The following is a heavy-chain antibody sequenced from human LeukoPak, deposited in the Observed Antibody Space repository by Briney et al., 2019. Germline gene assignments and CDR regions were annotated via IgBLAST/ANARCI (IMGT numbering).Heavy chain of an antibody. V-gene: IGHV3-30*03. CDR1: GFTFSSYG. CDR2: ISYDGSNK. Sequence: AGGSLRLSCAASGFTFSSYGMHWVRQAPGKGLEWVAVISYDGSNKYYADSVKGRFTISRDNSKNTLYLQMNSLRAEDTAVYYCARDGRGGYLDYWGQGTLVTVSS. D-gene: IGHD3-16*01. J-gene: IGHJ4*02. CDR3: ARDGRGGYLDY.